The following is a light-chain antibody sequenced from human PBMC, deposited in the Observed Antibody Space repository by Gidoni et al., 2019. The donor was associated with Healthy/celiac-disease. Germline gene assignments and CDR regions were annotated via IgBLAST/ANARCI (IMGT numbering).Light chain of an antibody. J-gene: IGLJ2*01. CDR3: QAGDSSLV. V-gene: IGLV3-1*01. Sequence: SYELTQPPSVSVSPRQSALITCSGDKLGDNYACSYQQKPGQSPVLVIYQDSKRPSGIPGRFSGTNSGNTATLTISGTQAMDEADYYWQAGDSSLVFGGGTKLTVL. CDR1: KLGDNY. CDR2: QDS.